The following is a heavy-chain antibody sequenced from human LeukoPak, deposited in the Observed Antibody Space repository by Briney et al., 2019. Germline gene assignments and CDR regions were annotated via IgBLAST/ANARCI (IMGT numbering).Heavy chain of an antibody. V-gene: IGHV4-39*07. CDR3: ARGPLTYYYGSGSYYAIHP. Sequence: SETLSLTCTVSGGSISSSSYYWGWIRQPPGKGLEWIGSIYYSGSTYYNPSLKSRVTISVDTSKNQFSLKLSSVTAADTAVYYCARGPLTYYYGSGSYYAIHPWGQGTLVTVSS. D-gene: IGHD3-10*01. J-gene: IGHJ5*02. CDR2: IYYSGST. CDR1: GGSISSSSYY.